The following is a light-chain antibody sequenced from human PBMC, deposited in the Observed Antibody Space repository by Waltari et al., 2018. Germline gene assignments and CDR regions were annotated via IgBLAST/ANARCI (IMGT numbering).Light chain of an antibody. J-gene: IGLJ1*01. CDR3: CSYAGSYTYV. CDR2: DVN. V-gene: IGLV2-11*01. Sequence: QSALTQPRSVSGSPGHSVTISCTGSSSNVGGYNYVSWYQHHPGKAPKLIIYDVNKRPSGVPDRFSGSKSGDTASRTISGLQVEDEADYYCCSYAGSYTYVFGTGTKVTV. CDR1: SSNVGGYNY.